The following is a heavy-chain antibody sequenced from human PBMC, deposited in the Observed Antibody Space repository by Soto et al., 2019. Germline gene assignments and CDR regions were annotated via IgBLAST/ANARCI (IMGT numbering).Heavy chain of an antibody. D-gene: IGHD6-19*01. CDR1: GDSYSISTYS. CDR2: IYQSGVT. J-gene: IGHJ5*02. V-gene: IGHV4-30-2*01. CDR3: AGMPYTSGLRFDP. Sequence: SETLSLTCNMSGDSYSISTYSWSWIRQPPGKALQWIGFIYQSGVTSYNPSLASRVSISLDRTNNQCSLKLKSVTAADTAVYFCAGMPYTSGLRFDPWGPGTLVTVSS.